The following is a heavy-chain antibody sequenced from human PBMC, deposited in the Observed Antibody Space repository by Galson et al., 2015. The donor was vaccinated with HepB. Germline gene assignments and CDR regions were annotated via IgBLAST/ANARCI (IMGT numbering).Heavy chain of an antibody. CDR3: ARDRNLYYYNSGGFLS. Sequence: SLRLSCAASGFTISTYWMHWVRQAQGKGLVWVSRINSDASSTDYADSVRGRFTISRDNAKNTLYLQMNSLRAKDTAVYYCARDRNLYYYNSGGFLSWGRGTLVTVSS. V-gene: IGHV3-74*01. CDR1: GFTISTYW. CDR2: INSDASST. D-gene: IGHD3-22*01. J-gene: IGHJ4*02.